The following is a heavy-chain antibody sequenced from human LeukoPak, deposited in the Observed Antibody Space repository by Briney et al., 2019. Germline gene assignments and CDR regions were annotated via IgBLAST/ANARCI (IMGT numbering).Heavy chain of an antibody. CDR3: ARDQEGLYFDY. Sequence: PGGSLRLSCAASGFTFSSSGMHWVRQAPGKGLEWVAVIWYDGSNKYADSVKGRFTISRDNSKNTLYLQMNSLRAEDTAVYYCARDQEGLYFDYWGQGTLVTVS. CDR1: GFTFSSSG. V-gene: IGHV3-33*01. J-gene: IGHJ4*02. CDR2: IWYDGSNK.